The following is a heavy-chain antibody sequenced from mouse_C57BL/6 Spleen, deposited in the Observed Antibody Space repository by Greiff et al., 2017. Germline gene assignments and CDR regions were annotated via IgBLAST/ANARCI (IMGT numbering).Heavy chain of an antibody. CDR1: GYTFTDYN. D-gene: IGHD1-1*02. CDR2: INPNNGGT. V-gene: IGHV1-18*01. CDR3: ARFGGYYAMDY. J-gene: IGHJ4*01. Sequence: VQLQQSGPELVKPGASVKIPCKASGYTFTDYNMDWVKQSHGKSLEWIGDINPNNGGTIYNQKFKGKATLTVDQSSSTAYMELRSLTSEDTAVYYCARFGGYYAMDYWGQGTSVTVSS.